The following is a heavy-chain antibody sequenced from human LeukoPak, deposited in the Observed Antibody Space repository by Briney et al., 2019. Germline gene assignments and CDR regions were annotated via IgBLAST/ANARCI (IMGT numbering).Heavy chain of an antibody. D-gene: IGHD5-24*01. CDR3: ARDGYKAYYFDY. CDR2: ISSSSSYI. CDR1: GFTFSSYS. Sequence: GGSLRLSCAAPGFTFSSYSMNWVRQAPGKGLEWVSSISSSSSYIYYADSVKGRFTISRDNAKNSLYLQMNSLRAEDTAVYYCARDGYKAYYFDYWGQGTLVTVSS. V-gene: IGHV3-21*01. J-gene: IGHJ4*02.